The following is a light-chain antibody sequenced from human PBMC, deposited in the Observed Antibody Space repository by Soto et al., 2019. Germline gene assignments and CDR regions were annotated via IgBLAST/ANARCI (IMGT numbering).Light chain of an antibody. CDR1: QSVLYSSNTKNY. CDR2: WAS. Sequence: DIVMTQSPDSRAVSLGESSSINCKSSQSVLYSSNTKNYLAWYQQKPGQPPKLLIYWASTRESGVPDRFSGSGSGTDFTLTISSLQAEDVAVYYCQQHYSTPYTFGQGTKLEIK. CDR3: QQHYSTPYT. J-gene: IGKJ2*01. V-gene: IGKV4-1*01.